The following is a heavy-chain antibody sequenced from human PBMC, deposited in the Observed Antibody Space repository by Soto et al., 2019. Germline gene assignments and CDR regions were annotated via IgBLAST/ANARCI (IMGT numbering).Heavy chain of an antibody. D-gene: IGHD6-13*01. Sequence: QVQLVQSGPEVKKPGSSVRVSCKASGDTFTSFTISWVRQAPGQGLEWMGWITPLFATPTYAQKFQGRVTIYADKATNTTYMELSSLTSEDTAVYFCATLTTLQIVEYGPLGYSGRDVWGLGTTVTVP. V-gene: IGHV1-69*06. J-gene: IGHJ6*01. CDR1: GDTFTSFT. CDR3: ATLTTLQIVEYGPLGYSGRDV. CDR2: ITPLFATP.